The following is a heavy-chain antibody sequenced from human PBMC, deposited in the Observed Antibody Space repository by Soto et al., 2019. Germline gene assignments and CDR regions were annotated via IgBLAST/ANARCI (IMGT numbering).Heavy chain of an antibody. J-gene: IGHJ6*02. V-gene: IGHV3-7*01. Sequence: GGSLRLSCAASGFTFSSYWMSWVRQAPGKGLEWVANIKQDGSEKYYVDSVKGRFTISRDNAKNSLYLQMNSLRAEDTAVYYCARESGFWSGYYNRYYGMDVWGQGTTVTVYS. D-gene: IGHD3-3*01. CDR2: IKQDGSEK. CDR3: ARESGFWSGYYNRYYGMDV. CDR1: GFTFSSYW.